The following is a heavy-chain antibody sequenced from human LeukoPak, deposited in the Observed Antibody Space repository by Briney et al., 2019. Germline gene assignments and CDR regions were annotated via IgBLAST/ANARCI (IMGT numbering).Heavy chain of an antibody. D-gene: IGHD3-10*01. CDR2: IYYSGST. CDR3: ARGASSIWFGEFYFDY. J-gene: IGHJ4*02. Sequence: SETLSLTCTVSGGSISSSSYYWGWIRQPPGKGLEWIGYIYYSGSTNYNPSLKSRVTISVDTSKNQFSLKLSSVTAADTAVYYCARGASSIWFGEFYFDYWGQGTLVTVSS. CDR1: GGSISSSSYY. V-gene: IGHV4-61*05.